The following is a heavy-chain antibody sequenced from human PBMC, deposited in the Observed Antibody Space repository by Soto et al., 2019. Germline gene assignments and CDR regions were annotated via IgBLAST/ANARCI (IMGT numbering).Heavy chain of an antibody. J-gene: IGHJ5*02. D-gene: IGHD2-2*01. CDR1: GFTFSSYS. V-gene: IGHV3-21*01. CDR3: ARGGVKYCSSTSCYVFWFDP. CDR2: ISSSSSYI. Sequence: PGGSLRLSCAASGFTFSSYSMNWVRQAPGKGLEWVSSISSSSSYIYYADTVKGRFTISRDNAKNSLYLQMNSLRAEDTAVYYCARGGVKYCSSTSCYVFWFDPWGQGTLVTVSS.